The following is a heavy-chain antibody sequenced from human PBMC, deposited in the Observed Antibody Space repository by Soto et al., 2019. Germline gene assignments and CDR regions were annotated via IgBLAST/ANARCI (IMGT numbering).Heavy chain of an antibody. D-gene: IGHD3-22*01. CDR2: IIPIFGTA. V-gene: IGHV1-69*13. CDR1: GGTFSSYA. J-gene: IGHJ4*02. CDR3: ARGPAYDSSGYYVDYFDY. Sequence: SVKVSCKASGGTFSSYAISWVRQAPGQGLEWMGGIIPIFGTANYAQKFQGRVTITADESTSTAYMELSSLRSEDTAVYYCARGPAYDSSGYYVDYFDYWGQGTLVTVSS.